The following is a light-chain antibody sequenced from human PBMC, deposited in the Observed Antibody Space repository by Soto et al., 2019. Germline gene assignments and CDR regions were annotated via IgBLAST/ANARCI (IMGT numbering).Light chain of an antibody. CDR1: QSLVHSDGNTY. CDR3: MQPTQFPWA. Sequence: DIVLTQTPLSSPVTLGQPASISCRSSQSLVHSDGNTYLGWLQQRPGQPPRLLIYKISSRFSGVPDRFRGSGAGTDFTLTISRVEAEDAGVYYCMQPTQFPWAFGQGTKVEIK. V-gene: IGKV2-24*01. J-gene: IGKJ1*01. CDR2: KIS.